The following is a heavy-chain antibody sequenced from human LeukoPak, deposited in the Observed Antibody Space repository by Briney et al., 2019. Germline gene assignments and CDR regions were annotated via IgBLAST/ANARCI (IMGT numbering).Heavy chain of an antibody. CDR1: GFTFSSYS. CDR2: ISSSSSYI. Sequence: GGSLRLSCAASGFTFSSYSMNWVRQAPGKGLEWVSSISSSSSYIYYADSVKGRFTISRDNSKNTLYLQMNSLRAEDTAVYYRAKDFEYFGVPAASPFDYWGQGTLVTVSS. J-gene: IGHJ4*02. V-gene: IGHV3-21*01. CDR3: AKDFEYFGVPAASPFDY. D-gene: IGHD2-2*01.